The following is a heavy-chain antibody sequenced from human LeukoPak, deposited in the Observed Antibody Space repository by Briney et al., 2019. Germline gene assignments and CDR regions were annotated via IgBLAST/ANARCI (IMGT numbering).Heavy chain of an antibody. CDR1: GGSISSFY. CDR2: IYYSGST. V-gene: IGHV4-59*01. D-gene: IGHD3-10*01. Sequence: SETLSLTCTVSGGSISSFYWHWIRQPPGRRLEWIGYIYYSGSTNYNPSLKSRVTISVDTSKNQFSLKLSSVTAADTAVYYCARDRMVRYYYYGMDVWGQGTTVTVSS. J-gene: IGHJ6*02. CDR3: ARDRMVRYYYYGMDV.